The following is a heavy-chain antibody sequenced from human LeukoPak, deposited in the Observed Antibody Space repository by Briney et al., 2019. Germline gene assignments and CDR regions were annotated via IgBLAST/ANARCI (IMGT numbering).Heavy chain of an antibody. CDR2: ISYDGSNK. CDR1: GFTFSSHW. Sequence: GGSLRLSCAASGFTFSSHWMHWVRQAPGKGLEWVAVISYDGSNKYYADSVKGRFTISRDKSKNTLDLQMNSLRAEDTAVYYYAKDGSITAAGGFDPWGQGTLVTVSS. J-gene: IGHJ5*02. V-gene: IGHV3-30*18. D-gene: IGHD6-13*01. CDR3: AKDGSITAAGGFDP.